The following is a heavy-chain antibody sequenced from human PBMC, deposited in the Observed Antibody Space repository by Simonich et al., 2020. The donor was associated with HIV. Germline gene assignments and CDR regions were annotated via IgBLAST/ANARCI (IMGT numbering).Heavy chain of an antibody. Sequence: QVQLQQWGAGLLKPSETLSLTCAVYGGSFSGYYWSWIRQPPGKGREWIGEINHSGTTNYQPSLKCRVTTSVDPSKNQFSLKLSSVTAADTAVYYCARGGYCSGGSCYPLFSRYGMDVWGQGTTVTVSS. CDR2: INHSGTT. V-gene: IGHV4-34*01. CDR1: GGSFSGYY. J-gene: IGHJ6*02. CDR3: ARGGYCSGGSCYPLFSRYGMDV. D-gene: IGHD2-15*01.